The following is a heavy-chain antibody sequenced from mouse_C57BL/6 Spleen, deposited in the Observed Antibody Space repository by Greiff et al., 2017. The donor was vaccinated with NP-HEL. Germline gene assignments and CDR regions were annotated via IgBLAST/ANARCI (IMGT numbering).Heavy chain of an antibody. CDR1: GYTFTDYN. D-gene: IGHD2-2*01. CDR3: ARGGMVTRKFAY. CDR2: INPNNGGT. V-gene: IGHV1-18*01. J-gene: IGHJ3*01. Sequence: VQLQQSGPELVKPGASVKIPCKASGYTFTDYNMDWVKQSHGKSLEWIGDINPNNGGTIYNQKFKGKATLTVDKSSSTAYMELRSLTSEDTAVYYCARGGMVTRKFAYWGQGTLVTVSA.